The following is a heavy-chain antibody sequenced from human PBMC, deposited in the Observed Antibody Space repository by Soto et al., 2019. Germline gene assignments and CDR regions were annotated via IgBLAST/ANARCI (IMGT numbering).Heavy chain of an antibody. D-gene: IGHD4-17*01. CDR3: ASESYGGEFDY. CDR2: INAGNGNT. J-gene: IGHJ4*02. CDR1: GYTFTNFY. Sequence: ASVKVSCKASGYTFTNFYIHWVRQAPGQRLEWMGWINAGNGNTKYSQKFQGRVTITRDTSASTAYMELSSLRSEDTAVYYCASESYGGEFDYWGQGTLVTVSS. V-gene: IGHV1-3*01.